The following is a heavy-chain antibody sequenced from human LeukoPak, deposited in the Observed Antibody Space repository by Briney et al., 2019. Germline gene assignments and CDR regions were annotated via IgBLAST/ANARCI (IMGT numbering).Heavy chain of an antibody. Sequence: GGSLRLSCAASGFTFSSYAMSWVRQAPGKGLEWVSAIGGSGGSAYYADSAKGRFTISRDNSKNTLYLQMNSLRAEDTAVYYCAKEGRFSAMVRGVNFDYWGQGTLVTVSS. CDR3: AKEGRFSAMVRGVNFDY. CDR2: IGGSGGSA. D-gene: IGHD3-10*01. J-gene: IGHJ4*02. V-gene: IGHV3-23*01. CDR1: GFTFSSYA.